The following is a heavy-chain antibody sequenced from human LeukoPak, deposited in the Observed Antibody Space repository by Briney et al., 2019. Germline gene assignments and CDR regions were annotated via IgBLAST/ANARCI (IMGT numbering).Heavy chain of an antibody. CDR2: ISSGSSFK. V-gene: IGHV3-21*01. CDR1: GFAFSSYS. J-gene: IGHJ5*02. CDR3: ARGGTARLPVLP. D-gene: IGHD6-25*01. Sequence: GGSLRLSCAASGFAFSSYSMNWVRQAPGKGLEWVSSISSGSSFKYYADSVKGRFTISRDNAKNSLYLQMNSLRAEDTAVYYCARGGTARLPVLPWGQGTLVTVSS.